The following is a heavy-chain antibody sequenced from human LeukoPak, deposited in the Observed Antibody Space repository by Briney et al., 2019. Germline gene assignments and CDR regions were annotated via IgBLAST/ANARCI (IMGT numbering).Heavy chain of an antibody. CDR3: ARDRVVVPAAFDY. D-gene: IGHD2-2*01. J-gene: IGHJ4*02. CDR1: GYTFTAYY. V-gene: IGHV1-2*02. CDR2: INPNSGGT. Sequence: SVWVSCKASGYTFTAYYMHWVRQAPGQGLEWMGWINPNSGGTNYAQKFQGRVTMTRDTSISTAYMELSRLRSDDTAVYYCARDRVVVPAAFDYWGQGPVHRVSS.